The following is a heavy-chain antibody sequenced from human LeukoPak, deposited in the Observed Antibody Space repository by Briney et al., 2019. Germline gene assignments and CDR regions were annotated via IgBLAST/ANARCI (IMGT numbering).Heavy chain of an antibody. V-gene: IGHV1-46*01. CDR3: AREAAVTTQPAEYYYYGMDV. D-gene: IGHD4-11*01. CDR2: INPSGGST. Sequence: ASVKVSCKASGYTFTSYYMHWVRQAPGQGLEWMGIINPSGGSTSYAQKFQGRVTMTRDTSTSTVYMELSSLRSEDTAVYYCAREAAVTTQPAEYYYYGMDVWGQGITVTVSS. CDR1: GYTFTSYY. J-gene: IGHJ6*02.